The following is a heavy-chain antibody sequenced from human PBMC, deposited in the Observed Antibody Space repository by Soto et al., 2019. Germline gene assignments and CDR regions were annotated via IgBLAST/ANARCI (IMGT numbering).Heavy chain of an antibody. Sequence: ASVKVSCKASGYTFTSYYMHWVRQAPGQGLEWMGIINPSGGSANYAQKFQGRVTMTRDTSTSTVYMDLSSLTSEDTAVYYCARDLVGLRPDYYYGMDVWGQGTTVTVSS. CDR1: GYTFTSYY. CDR3: ARDLVGLRPDYYYGMDV. D-gene: IGHD5-12*01. J-gene: IGHJ6*02. V-gene: IGHV1-46*01. CDR2: INPSGGSA.